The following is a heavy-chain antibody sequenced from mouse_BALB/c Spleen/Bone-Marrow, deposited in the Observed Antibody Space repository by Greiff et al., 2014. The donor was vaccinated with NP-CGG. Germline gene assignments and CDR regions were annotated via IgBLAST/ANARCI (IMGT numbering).Heavy chain of an antibody. D-gene: IGHD4-1*01. CDR3: ARRGWDGYFDY. Sequence: EVKLEESGGGLVKLGGSLKLSCAASGFTFSSYYMSWVRQTPEKRLELVAAINSNGGSTYYPDTVKGRFTIPRDNAKNTLYLQMSSLKSEDTALYYCARRGWDGYFDYWGQGTTLTVSS. CDR1: GFTFSSYY. V-gene: IGHV5-6-2*01. J-gene: IGHJ2*01. CDR2: INSNGGST.